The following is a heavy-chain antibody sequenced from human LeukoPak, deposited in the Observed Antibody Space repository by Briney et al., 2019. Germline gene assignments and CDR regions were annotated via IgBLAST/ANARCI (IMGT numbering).Heavy chain of an antibody. Sequence: SETLSLTCTVSGGSISSSSYYWGWIRQPPGKGLEWIGSIYYSGGTYYNPSLKSRVTISVDTSKNQFSLKLSSVTAADTAVYYCARRSGAFDIWGQGTMVTVSS. V-gene: IGHV4-39*01. CDR2: IYYSGGT. J-gene: IGHJ3*02. CDR1: GGSISSSSYY. D-gene: IGHD6-25*01. CDR3: ARRSGAFDI.